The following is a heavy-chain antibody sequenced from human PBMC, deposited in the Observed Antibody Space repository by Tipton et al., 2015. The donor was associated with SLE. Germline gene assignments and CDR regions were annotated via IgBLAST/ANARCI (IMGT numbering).Heavy chain of an antibody. CDR2: INTKTGKP. V-gene: IGHV7-4-1*02. CDR1: GYSFITYA. D-gene: IGHD1-1*01. Sequence: QLVQSGSELKKPGASVKLSCKTSGYSFITYAMNWVRQAPGQGLEWVGWINTKTGKPAYAQDFTGRFVFSLDTSVSTVYLQISSLKAEDTAVYYCARATGWAFDYWGRGALVTVSS. J-gene: IGHJ4*02. CDR3: ARATGWAFDY.